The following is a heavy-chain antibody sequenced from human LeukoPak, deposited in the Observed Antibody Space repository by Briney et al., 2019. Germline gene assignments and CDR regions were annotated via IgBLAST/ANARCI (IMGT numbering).Heavy chain of an antibody. CDR2: ISWNSDDI. CDR3: AKGGYSSGWYGDH. V-gene: IGHV3-9*01. CDR1: GFTFDDYA. D-gene: IGHD6-19*01. J-gene: IGHJ4*02. Sequence: PGRSLRLSCAASGFTFDDYAMHWVRQAPGKGLEWVSGISWNSDDIGYADSVRGRFTISRDNAKNSVYLQMNSLKAEDTALYYCAKGGYSSGWYGDHWGQGTLVTVSS.